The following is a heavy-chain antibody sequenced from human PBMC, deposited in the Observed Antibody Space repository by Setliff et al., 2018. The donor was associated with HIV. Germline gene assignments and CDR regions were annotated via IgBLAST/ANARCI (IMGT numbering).Heavy chain of an antibody. CDR2: ISSSGVST. Sequence: LRLSCVASGFIFSTYSMNWVRQAPGKGLEWVSYISSSGVSTYYVDSVKGRFTISRDNSKNTLYLQMNSLTAADTAVYYCAKSKAARMVRGDSFDIWGQGTMVTVSS. CDR1: GFIFSTYS. CDR3: AKSKAARMVRGDSFDI. D-gene: IGHD3-10*01. J-gene: IGHJ3*02. V-gene: IGHV3-48*01.